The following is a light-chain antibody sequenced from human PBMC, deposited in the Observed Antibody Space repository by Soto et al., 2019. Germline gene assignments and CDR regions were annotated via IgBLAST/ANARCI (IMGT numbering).Light chain of an antibody. Sequence: EIVMTQSPATLSVSPGERATLSCRASQSVSSNLAWYQQKPGQAPRLLIYGASTRATSIPARFSGSGSGTEFTLTISSLQSEDFAVYYCQQYNNWPPWTFGQGTKV. J-gene: IGKJ1*01. CDR3: QQYNNWPPWT. CDR2: GAS. V-gene: IGKV3-15*01. CDR1: QSVSSN.